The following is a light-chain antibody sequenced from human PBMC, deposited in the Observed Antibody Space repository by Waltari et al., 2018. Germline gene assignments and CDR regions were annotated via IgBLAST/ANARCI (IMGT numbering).Light chain of an antibody. Sequence: EIVLTQSPATLSLPPGERATLPCRASQSVSSYLAWYQPKPGQAPRLLIYDASNRATGIPARFSGSGSGTDFTLTISSLEPEDFAVYYCQQRSNWPPITFGQGTRLEIK. CDR1: QSVSSY. CDR2: DAS. J-gene: IGKJ5*01. CDR3: QQRSNWPPIT. V-gene: IGKV3-11*01.